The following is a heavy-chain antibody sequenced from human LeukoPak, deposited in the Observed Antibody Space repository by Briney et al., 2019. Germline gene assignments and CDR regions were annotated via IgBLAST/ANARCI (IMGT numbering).Heavy chain of an antibody. V-gene: IGHV3-74*01. Sequence: GGSLRLSCAASGFTFSNYWMQWVRQDPGKGLVLVSRVNGDGSHTDYAASVKGRFTISRDNAKNTLFLQMNSLRVEDTAVYYCARLWAGNSGIDYWGQGALVTVSS. CDR1: GFTFSNYW. D-gene: IGHD3-10*02. CDR3: ARLWAGNSGIDY. J-gene: IGHJ4*02. CDR2: VNGDGSHT.